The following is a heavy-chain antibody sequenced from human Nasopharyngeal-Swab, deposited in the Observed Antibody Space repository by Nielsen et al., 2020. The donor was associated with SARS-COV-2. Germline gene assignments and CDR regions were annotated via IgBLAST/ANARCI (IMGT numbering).Heavy chain of an antibody. Sequence: GESLKISCAASGFTFSSYAMHWVRQAPGKGLEWVALISYDGSNKYYADSVKGRFTISRDNSKNTLYLQMNSLRAEGTAVYYCARSPGGYFDCWGQGTLVTVSS. D-gene: IGHD3-10*01. CDR3: ARSPGGYFDC. CDR2: ISYDGSNK. J-gene: IGHJ4*02. CDR1: GFTFSSYA. V-gene: IGHV3-30-3*01.